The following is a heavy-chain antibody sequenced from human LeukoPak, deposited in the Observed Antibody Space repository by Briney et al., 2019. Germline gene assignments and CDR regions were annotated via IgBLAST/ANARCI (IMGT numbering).Heavy chain of an antibody. CDR1: GYTFTTYG. Sequence: GASVKVSCKASGYTFTTYGITWVRQAPGQGLEWMGWISAYNGNTNYAQKLQGRVTMTTDTSTSTAYMELRSLRSDDTAVYYCARGHWEGSGSYYHDQDSWDQGTLVTVSS. D-gene: IGHD3-10*01. V-gene: IGHV1-18*01. J-gene: IGHJ4*02. CDR2: ISAYNGNT. CDR3: ARGHWEGSGSYYHDQDS.